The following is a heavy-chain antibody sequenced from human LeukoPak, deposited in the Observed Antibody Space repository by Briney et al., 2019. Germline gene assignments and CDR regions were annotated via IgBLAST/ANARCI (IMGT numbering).Heavy chain of an antibody. Sequence: GGSLRLSCAASGFIISDYYMSWIRQAPRKGLEWLSYSSTSGSTISYADSVKGRFTISRDNAKNSLYLQMNSLRAEDTAVYYCARESYYYGSGAYDPWGQGTLVTVSS. J-gene: IGHJ5*02. CDR3: ARESYYYGSGAYDP. CDR1: GFIISDYY. D-gene: IGHD3-10*01. V-gene: IGHV3-11*01. CDR2: SSTSGSTI.